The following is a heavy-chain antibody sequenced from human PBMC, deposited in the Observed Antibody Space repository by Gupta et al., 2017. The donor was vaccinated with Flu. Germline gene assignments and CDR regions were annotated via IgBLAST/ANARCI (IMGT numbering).Heavy chain of an antibody. D-gene: IGHD3-22*01. CDR3: VKGPTSSYDSGGYHFQN. V-gene: IGHV3-9*01. Sequence: EVQLVESGGGLVQPGRSLRLSCAASGFTFDDYAMHWVRQAPGKGLGWVSGIDWNSGNMGYADSVKGRFSISRDNVKKSVYLQMNSLRSEDTALYYCVKGPTSSYDSGGYHFQNWGRGTLVTGSS. CDR1: GFTFDDYA. CDR2: IDWNSGNM. J-gene: IGHJ1*01.